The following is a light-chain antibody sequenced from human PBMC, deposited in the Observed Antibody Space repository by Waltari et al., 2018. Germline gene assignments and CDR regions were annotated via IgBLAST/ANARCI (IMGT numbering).Light chain of an antibody. Sequence: DIQMTQSPSSLSASVGDRVTITCRASQSISSYLNWYQQKPGKAPKLLIYAASSLQSWVPSRFSGSGSGTDFTLTISSLQPEDFATYYCQQSYSTPITFGQGTRLEIK. V-gene: IGKV1-39*01. J-gene: IGKJ5*01. CDR1: QSISSY. CDR3: QQSYSTPIT. CDR2: AAS.